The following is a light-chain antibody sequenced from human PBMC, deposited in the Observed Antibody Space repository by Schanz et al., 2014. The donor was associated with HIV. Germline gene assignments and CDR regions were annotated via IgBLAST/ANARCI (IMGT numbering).Light chain of an antibody. CDR2: SAS. Sequence: EIVLTQSPVILSLSPGERATLSCRASQTVSSNSLGWYQQKRGQVPRLLIYSASRRANGIPDRFSGSGSGTDFTLTISRLEPEDFAVYHCQQYGSSPPTFGQGTKVEIK. J-gene: IGKJ1*01. CDR1: QTVSSNS. V-gene: IGKV3-20*01. CDR3: QQYGSSPPT.